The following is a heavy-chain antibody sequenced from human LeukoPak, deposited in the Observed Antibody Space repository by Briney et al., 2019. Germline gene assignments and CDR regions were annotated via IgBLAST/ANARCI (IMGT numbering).Heavy chain of an antibody. Sequence: GGSLRLSCAASGFTFSSYSMNWVRQAPGKGLEWVSSISTGSSYIYYADSVKGRFTISRDNAKNSLYLQMNSLRAEDTAVYSCARGESTGDWARERDYWYFDLWGRGTLVTVSS. CDR1: GFTFSSYS. CDR3: ARGESTGDWARERDYWYFDL. D-gene: IGHD2-21*01. CDR2: ISTGSSYI. J-gene: IGHJ2*01. V-gene: IGHV3-21*01.